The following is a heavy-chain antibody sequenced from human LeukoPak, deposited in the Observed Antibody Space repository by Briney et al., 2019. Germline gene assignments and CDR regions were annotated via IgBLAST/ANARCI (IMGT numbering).Heavy chain of an antibody. CDR2: IYYSGST. J-gene: IGHJ4*02. CDR1: GGSISSGGYF. Sequence: SETLSLTCTVSGGSISSGGYFWTWIRQQPGKGLEWIGYIYYSGSTYYNPSHKSRVTISVDTPKNQFSLKLTSVTAADTAVYYCARGVAAAGADYWGQGTLVTVSS. D-gene: IGHD6-13*01. V-gene: IGHV4-31*03. CDR3: ARGVAAAGADY.